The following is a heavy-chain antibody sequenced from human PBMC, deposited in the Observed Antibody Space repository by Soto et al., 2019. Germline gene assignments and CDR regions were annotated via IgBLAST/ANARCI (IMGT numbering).Heavy chain of an antibody. V-gene: IGHV5-51*01. J-gene: IGHJ3*02. CDR1: GYSFTSYW. CDR2: IYPGDSDT. CDR3: ARSVYDSSGYYLHPFDI. Sequence: PGESLKISCKGSGYSFTSYWIGWVRQMPGKGLEWMGIIYPGDSDTRYSPPFQGQVTISADKSISTAYLQWSSLKASDTAIYYCARSVYDSSGYYLHPFDIWGQGTMVTVSS. D-gene: IGHD3-22*01.